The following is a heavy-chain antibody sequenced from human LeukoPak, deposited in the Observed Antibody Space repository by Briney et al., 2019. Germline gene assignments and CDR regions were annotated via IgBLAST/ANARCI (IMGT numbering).Heavy chain of an antibody. CDR2: ISYDGSNK. CDR3: AMGVRYCSGGSCYSLYDAFDI. V-gene: IGHV3-30*03. J-gene: IGHJ3*02. Sequence: PGGSVRLSCTAYGVTFSSYGMHWVRPAPEKGLEGVAVISYDGSNKYYADSVKGRFTICRDNSKNTLYLQMNSLRAEDTAVYYCAMGVRYCSGGSCYSLYDAFDIWGQGTMVTVSS. CDR1: GVTFSSYG. D-gene: IGHD2-15*01.